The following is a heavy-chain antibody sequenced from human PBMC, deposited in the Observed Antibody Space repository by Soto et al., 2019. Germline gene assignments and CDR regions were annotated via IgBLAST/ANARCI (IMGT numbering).Heavy chain of an antibody. V-gene: IGHV1-69*05. D-gene: IGHD3-10*02. CDR3: ARGGGPYVWFNEF. Sequence: QVQLVQSGPEVKKPGSSVKVSCKDSGGLFSSFAISWVRQAPGQGLEWLGGIIPVFGTTNYAEKFQDRVIITTDESTNTAYMALTSLRSGDTAVYYCARGGGPYVWFNEFWGQGTLVTVAS. J-gene: IGHJ4*02. CDR2: IIPVFGTT. CDR1: GGLFSSFA.